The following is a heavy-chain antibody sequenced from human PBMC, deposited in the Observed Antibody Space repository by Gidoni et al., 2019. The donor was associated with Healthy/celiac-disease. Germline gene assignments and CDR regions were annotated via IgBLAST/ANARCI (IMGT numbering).Heavy chain of an antibody. CDR3: ARANYGGHFDY. CDR2: IYYSGST. V-gene: IGHV4-39*01. CDR1: GGPISSSSYY. Sequence: QLPLQESGPGLVKPSETLSLTCTVSGGPISSSSYYWGWIRQPPGKGLEWIGSIYYSGSTYYNPSLKSRVTISVDTSKNQFSLKLSSVTAADTAVYYCARANYGGHFDYWGQGTLVTVSS. D-gene: IGHD4-17*01. J-gene: IGHJ4*02.